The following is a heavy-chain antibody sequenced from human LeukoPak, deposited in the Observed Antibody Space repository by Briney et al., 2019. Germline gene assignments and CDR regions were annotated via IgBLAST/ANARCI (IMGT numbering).Heavy chain of an antibody. Sequence: SSETLSLTCTVSGGSISSSSYYWGWIRQPPGKGLEWIGSIYYSGSTYYNPSLKSRVTISVDTSKNQFSLKLSSVTAADTAVYYCARVTGYYGSGRPFDYWGQGTLVTVSS. CDR3: ARVTGYYGSGRPFDY. J-gene: IGHJ4*02. V-gene: IGHV4-39*07. CDR2: IYYSGST. D-gene: IGHD3-10*01. CDR1: GGSISSSSYY.